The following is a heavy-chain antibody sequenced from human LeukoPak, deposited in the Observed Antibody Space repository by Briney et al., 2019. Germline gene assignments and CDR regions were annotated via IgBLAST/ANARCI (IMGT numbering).Heavy chain of an antibody. CDR3: ARDRNNYYFYS. CDR2: IWYDGSRT. V-gene: IGHV3-33*01. J-gene: IGHJ4*02. D-gene: IGHD2/OR15-2a*01. Sequence: GRSLRLSCAASGFTFGNVGMRWVRQAPGKGLEWVAFIWYDGSRTYYADSVRGRFTVSRDNSKNRVCIQMDRLTAEDTAVYYCARDRNNYYFYSCGQGTLLTVSS. CDR1: GFTFGNVG.